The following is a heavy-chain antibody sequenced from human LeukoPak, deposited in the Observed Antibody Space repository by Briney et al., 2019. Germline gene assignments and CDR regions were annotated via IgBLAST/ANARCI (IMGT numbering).Heavy chain of an antibody. J-gene: IGHJ3*02. CDR2: IYTNGIT. CDR3: ARGVMTAIFAFDI. CDR1: GDSISDYY. Sequence: SETLSLTCTVSGDSISDYYWSWIRQPAGKGLELIGRIYTNGITNYNPSLKCRVTTSVDTSKNQLSLRLSSVTAADTAVYYCARGVMTAIFAFDIWGQGTMVTVSS. D-gene: IGHD2-21*02. V-gene: IGHV4-4*07.